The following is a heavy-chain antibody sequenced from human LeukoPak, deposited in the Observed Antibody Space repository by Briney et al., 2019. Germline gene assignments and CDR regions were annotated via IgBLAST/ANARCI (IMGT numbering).Heavy chain of an antibody. D-gene: IGHD5-24*01. V-gene: IGHV4-39*02. J-gene: IGHJ4*02. Sequence: SETLSLTCTVSGGSITSGSYHWGWIRQSPGKGLEWIGNTYYTGSAYYRPSLQSRVSISVDTSKKEFSLKLTSVTAADTAVYCCAGDRDGYAYSFDYWGQGTLVTVSS. CDR1: GGSITSGSYH. CDR2: TYYTGSA. CDR3: AGDRDGYAYSFDY.